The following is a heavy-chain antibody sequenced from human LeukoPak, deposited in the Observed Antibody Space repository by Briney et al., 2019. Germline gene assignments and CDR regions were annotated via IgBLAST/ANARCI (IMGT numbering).Heavy chain of an antibody. J-gene: IGHJ4*02. D-gene: IGHD4-17*01. CDR1: GFTFSNYW. V-gene: IGHV3-30*03. CDR3: AREQGEDYGDSFDY. CDR2: ISYDGSNK. Sequence: PGGSLRLSCAASGFTFSNYWMHWVRQAPGKGLEWVAVISYDGSNKYYADSVKGRFTISRDNSKNTLYLQMNSLRAEDTAVYYCAREQGEDYGDSFDYWGQGTLVTVSS.